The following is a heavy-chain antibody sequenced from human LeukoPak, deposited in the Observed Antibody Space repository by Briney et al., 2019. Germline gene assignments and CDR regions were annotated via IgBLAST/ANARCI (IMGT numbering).Heavy chain of an antibody. CDR2: ISGSGDNT. J-gene: IGHJ4*02. V-gene: IGHV3-23*01. Sequence: GGSLRLSCAASGFTFSSYEMNWVRQAPGKGLEWVSTISGSGDNTYYADSVKGRFTISRDNSKNTLYLQMNSLRAEDTAVYYCAKVTYGSGTYGAFDYWGQGTLVTVSS. D-gene: IGHD3-10*01. CDR1: GFTFSSYE. CDR3: AKVTYGSGTYGAFDY.